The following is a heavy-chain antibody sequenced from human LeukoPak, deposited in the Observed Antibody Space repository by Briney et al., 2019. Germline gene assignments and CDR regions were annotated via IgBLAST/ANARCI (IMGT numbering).Heavy chain of an antibody. CDR3: ARGLTGGWAAVFDY. Sequence: SETLSLTCDVSGDSIGSGAFYWGWVRQSPERGLEWIGSIYYSGNLYNNPSLKSRVTVSIDTSKNRFSLRLKSVTAADTAVYYCARGLTGGWAAVFDYWGQGTLVTVSS. D-gene: IGHD1-26*01. CDR2: IYYSGNL. J-gene: IGHJ4*02. V-gene: IGHV4-39*02. CDR1: GDSIGSGAFY.